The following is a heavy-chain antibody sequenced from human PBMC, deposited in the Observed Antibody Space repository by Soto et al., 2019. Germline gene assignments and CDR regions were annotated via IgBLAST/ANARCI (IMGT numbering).Heavy chain of an antibody. J-gene: IGHJ3*02. V-gene: IGHV4-59*08. D-gene: IGHD4-17*01. CDR2: IDYSGST. Sequence: PSETLSLTCTVSGGSISSYYWGWIRQPPGKGLEWIGYIDYSGSTNYNPSLKSRVTISVDTAKNQFSLKLSSVTAADTAVYSCARPTVTTWAGLGAFDIWGQGTMVTVSS. CDR1: GGSISSYY. CDR3: ARPTVTTWAGLGAFDI.